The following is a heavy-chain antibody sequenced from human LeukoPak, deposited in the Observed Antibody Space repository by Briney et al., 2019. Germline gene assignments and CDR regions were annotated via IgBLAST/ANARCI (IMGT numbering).Heavy chain of an antibody. CDR1: GFTFSSYA. V-gene: IGHV3-23*01. Sequence: PGGSLRLSCAASGFTFSSYAMSWVRQAPGKGLEWVSGSGSGGSTHYADSVEGRFTISRDNSKNTLYLQMSSLRAEDTAVYYCAKDFWSGYYPNYWGQGTLVTVSS. J-gene: IGHJ4*02. D-gene: IGHD3-3*01. CDR3: AKDFWSGYYPNY. CDR2: SGSGGST.